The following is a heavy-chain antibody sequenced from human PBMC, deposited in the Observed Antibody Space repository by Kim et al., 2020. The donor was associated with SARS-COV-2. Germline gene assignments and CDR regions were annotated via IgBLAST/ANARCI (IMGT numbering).Heavy chain of an antibody. V-gene: IGHV3-73*01. CDR1: GFTFSGSA. CDR2: IRSKANSYAT. D-gene: IGHD3-16*01. CDR3: TRHKALRLGVYYYYGMDV. Sequence: GGSLRLSSAASGFTFSGSAMHWVRQASGKGLEWVGRIRSKANSYATAYAASVKGRFTISSDDSKNTAYLQMNSLKTEDTAVYYCTRHKALRLGVYYYYGMDVWGQGTTVTVSS. J-gene: IGHJ6*02.